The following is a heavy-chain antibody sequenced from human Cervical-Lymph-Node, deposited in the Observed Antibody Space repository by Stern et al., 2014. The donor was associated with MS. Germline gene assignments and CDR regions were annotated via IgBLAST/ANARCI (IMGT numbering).Heavy chain of an antibody. V-gene: IGHV1-2*02. CDR1: GYIFTDYY. CDR3: ARGSGTAYDLRGDY. CDR2: INPNRGGT. J-gene: IGHJ4*01. Sequence: QVQLVQSGAEARAPGASMKVSCKASGYIFTDYYLHWVRQAPGQGLEWLGWINPNRGGTDYAQTFQGRVTMTRDTSISTAYMELRWLGSADTAVYYCARGSGTAYDLRGDYWGQGTLVTVSS. D-gene: IGHD3-3*01.